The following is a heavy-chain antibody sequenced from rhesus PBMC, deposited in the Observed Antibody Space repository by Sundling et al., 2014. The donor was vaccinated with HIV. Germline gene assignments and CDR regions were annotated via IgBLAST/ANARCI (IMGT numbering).Heavy chain of an antibody. V-gene: IGHV4S10*01. CDR2: IYGNSAST. D-gene: IGHD1-26*01. CDR3: ASSVTGTTRYFDL. J-gene: IGHJ2*01. CDR1: GDSISESYR. Sequence: QVHLQESGPGVVKPSETLSLTCAVSGDSISESYRWTWIRQPPGKGLEWIGNIYGNSASTSYNPSLKSRVTISKDTSKNQFSLKLSSVTAADTAVYYCASSVTGTTRYFDLWGPGTPITISS.